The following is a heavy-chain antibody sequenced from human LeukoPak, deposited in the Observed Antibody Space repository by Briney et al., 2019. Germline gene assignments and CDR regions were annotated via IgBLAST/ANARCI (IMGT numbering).Heavy chain of an antibody. CDR3: AHSGGYCSGGSCYMGSVTTPKRTPFDY. J-gene: IGHJ4*02. Sequence: VPSPTLVNPTPTLTLSSTFTGFSLSTSGLGMGWIRQPPGKALEWLAPIYWDDDKRHSPSLKSRLTITKDTSKNQVVLTMTNMDPVDTATYYCAHSGGYCSGGSCYMGSVTTPKRTPFDYWGQGPLVTVSS. D-gene: IGHD2-15*01. CDR1: GFSLSTSGLG. V-gene: IGHV2-5*02. CDR2: IYWDDDK.